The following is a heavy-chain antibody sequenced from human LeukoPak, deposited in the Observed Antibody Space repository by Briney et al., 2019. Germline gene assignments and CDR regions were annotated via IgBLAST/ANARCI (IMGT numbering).Heavy chain of an antibody. V-gene: IGHV3-23*01. Sequence: TGGSLRLSCAASGFTFSSYAMSWVRQAPGKGLEWVSAISGSGGSTYYADSVKGRFTVSRDNSKNTLYLQMNGLGAEDTAVYYCAKTYYDFWSGVDYWGQGTLVTVSS. J-gene: IGHJ4*02. CDR2: ISGSGGST. CDR1: GFTFSSYA. CDR3: AKTYYDFWSGVDY. D-gene: IGHD3-3*01.